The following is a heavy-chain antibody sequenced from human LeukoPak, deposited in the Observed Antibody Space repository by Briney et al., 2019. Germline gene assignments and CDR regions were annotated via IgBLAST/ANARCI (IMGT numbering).Heavy chain of an antibody. J-gene: IGHJ3*02. CDR3: ARGQRTELDQLLYAFDI. CDR1: GYTFTSYD. D-gene: IGHD2-2*01. V-gene: IGHV1-8*01. CDR2: MNPNSGNT. Sequence: ASVKVSCKASGYTFTSYDINWVRQATGQGLEWMGWMNPNSGNTGYAQKFQGRVTMTRNTSISTAYMELSSLRFEDTAVYYRARGQRTELDQLLYAFDIWGQGTMVTVSS.